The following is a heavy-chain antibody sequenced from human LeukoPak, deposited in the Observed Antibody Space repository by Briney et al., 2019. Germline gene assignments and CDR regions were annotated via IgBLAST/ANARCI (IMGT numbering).Heavy chain of an antibody. CDR3: ARDDNKKDYCSSTSCYTDWFDP. CDR1: GYTFTGYY. Sequence: ASVKVSCKASGYTFTGYYMHWVRQAPGQGLEWMGWINPNSGGTNYAQKFQGRVTMTRDTSISTAYMELSRLRSDDTAVYYCARDDNKKDYCSSTSCYTDWFDPWGQGTLVTVSS. V-gene: IGHV1-2*02. J-gene: IGHJ5*02. D-gene: IGHD2-2*02. CDR2: INPNSGGT.